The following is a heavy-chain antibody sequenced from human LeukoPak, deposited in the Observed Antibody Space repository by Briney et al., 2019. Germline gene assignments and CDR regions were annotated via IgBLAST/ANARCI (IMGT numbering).Heavy chain of an antibody. J-gene: IGHJ4*02. Sequence: SETLSLTCAVSGGSISSGGYSWRWIRQPPGKGLEWIGYIYHSGSTYYNPSLKSRVTISVDRSKNQFSLKLSSVTAADTAVYYCARGAYYYGSGSYTQTYYFDYWGQGTLVTVSS. CDR3: ARGAYYYGSGSYTQTYYFDY. CDR2: IYHSGST. D-gene: IGHD3-10*01. V-gene: IGHV4-30-2*01. CDR1: GGSISSGGYS.